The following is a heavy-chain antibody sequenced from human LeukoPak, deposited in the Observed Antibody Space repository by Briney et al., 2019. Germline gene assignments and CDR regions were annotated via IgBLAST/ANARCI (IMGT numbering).Heavy chain of an antibody. D-gene: IGHD1-26*01. CDR1: GFTFSSYA. CDR2: ISGSGGST. CDR3: AKEGGSYYYGMDV. Sequence: AGGSLRLSCAASGFTFSSYAMSWVCQAPGKGLEWVSAISGSGGSTYYADSVKGRFTISRDNSKNTLYLQMNSPRAEDTAVYYCAKEGGSYYYGMDVWGQGTTVTVS. V-gene: IGHV3-23*01. J-gene: IGHJ6*02.